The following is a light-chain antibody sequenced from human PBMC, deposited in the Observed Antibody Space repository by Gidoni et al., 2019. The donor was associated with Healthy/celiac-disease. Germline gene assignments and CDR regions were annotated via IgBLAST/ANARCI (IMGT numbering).Light chain of an antibody. CDR2: DAS. J-gene: IGKJ2*01. Sequence: EIVLTQSPATLSLSPGERATLSCRASQSVSSYLAWYQQKPGQAPRLLIYDASNMATGIPARFSGSGSGTDFTLTISSLEPEDFAVYYCQQRSNWDTFGQGTKLEIK. CDR1: QSVSSY. V-gene: IGKV3-11*01. CDR3: QQRSNWDT.